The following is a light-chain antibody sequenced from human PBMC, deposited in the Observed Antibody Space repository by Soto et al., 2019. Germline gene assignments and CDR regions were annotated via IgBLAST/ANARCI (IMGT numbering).Light chain of an antibody. Sequence: EIVLTQSPATLSLSPGERATLSCRASQSVSSYLAWYQQKPGQAHRLLIYDASNRATGIPARFSGSGSRTDFTLTISSLEPEDFAVYYCQQRSNWPLTFGGGTKVEIK. J-gene: IGKJ4*01. CDR3: QQRSNWPLT. V-gene: IGKV3-11*01. CDR1: QSVSSY. CDR2: DAS.